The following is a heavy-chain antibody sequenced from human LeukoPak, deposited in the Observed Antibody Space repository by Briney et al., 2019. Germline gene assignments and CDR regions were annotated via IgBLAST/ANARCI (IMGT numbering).Heavy chain of an antibody. Sequence: ASVKVSCKASGYTFTGYYMHWVRQAPGQGLEWMGWISAYNGKTKYAQKFQGRVTMTTDTSTSTVYMELRSLRSDDTAIYFCARGIEMATIMGYWGQGTLVTVSS. J-gene: IGHJ4*02. V-gene: IGHV1-18*04. CDR3: ARGIEMATIMGY. CDR2: ISAYNGKT. CDR1: GYTFTGYY. D-gene: IGHD5-24*01.